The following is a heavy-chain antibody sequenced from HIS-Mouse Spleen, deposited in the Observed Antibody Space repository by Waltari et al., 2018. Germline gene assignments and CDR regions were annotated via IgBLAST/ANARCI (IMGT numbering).Heavy chain of an antibody. Sequence: QLQLQESGPGLVKPSETLSLTSTVSGCSLRSSSYYWGWIRQPPGKGLEWIGSIYYSGSTYYNPSRKSRVTISVDTSKNQFSRKLSSVTAADTAVYYCAREIPYSSSWYDWYFDLWGRGTLVTVSS. CDR3: AREIPYSSSWYDWYFDL. CDR2: IYYSGST. V-gene: IGHV4-39*07. D-gene: IGHD6-13*01. J-gene: IGHJ2*01. CDR1: GCSLRSSSYY.